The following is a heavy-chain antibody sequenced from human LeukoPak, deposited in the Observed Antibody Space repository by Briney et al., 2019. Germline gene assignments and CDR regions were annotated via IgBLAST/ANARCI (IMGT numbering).Heavy chain of an antibody. CDR3: AREGPETYFFDF. CDR1: GYTFTSYY. V-gene: IGHV1-46*01. D-gene: IGHD5-24*01. CDR2: IRPSGST. J-gene: IGHJ4*02. Sequence: ASVKVSCKASGYTFTSYYIHWVRQAPGQGLEYMGIIRPSGSTAYPQKFQGRVTMTRDTSTSAVYMELSSLTSVDTAVYYCAREGPETYFFDFWGQGTLVTVSS.